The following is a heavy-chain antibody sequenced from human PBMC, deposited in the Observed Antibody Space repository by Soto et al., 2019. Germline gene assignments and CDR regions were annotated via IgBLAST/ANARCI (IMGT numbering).Heavy chain of an antibody. CDR3: ARGFRWWFGTYYFDY. Sequence: GASVKVSCKASGYTFTSYAMHWVRQAPGQRLEWMGWINAGNGNTKYSQKFQGRVTITRDTSASTAYMELSSLRSEDTAVYYCARGFRWWFGTYYFDYWGQGTLVTVSS. J-gene: IGHJ4*02. D-gene: IGHD3-10*01. V-gene: IGHV1-3*01. CDR1: GYTFTSYA. CDR2: INAGNGNT.